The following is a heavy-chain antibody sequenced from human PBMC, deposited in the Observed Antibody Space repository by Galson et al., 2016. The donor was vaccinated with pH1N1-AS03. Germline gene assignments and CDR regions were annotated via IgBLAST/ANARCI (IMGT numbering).Heavy chain of an antibody. D-gene: IGHD2-2*01. V-gene: IGHV4-4*07. CDR3: ARGYCSTMSCQWGFDF. J-gene: IGHJ4*02. Sequence: ETLSLTCNVSGGCFSTYSWSWIRQPAGKGLEWFGRIYASGSSNYNPSLKSRVTMSLGKSKNQFSLKLSSVTAADTAVYYCARGYCSTMSCQWGFDFWGQGTLVTVSS. CDR1: GGCFSTYS. CDR2: IYASGSS.